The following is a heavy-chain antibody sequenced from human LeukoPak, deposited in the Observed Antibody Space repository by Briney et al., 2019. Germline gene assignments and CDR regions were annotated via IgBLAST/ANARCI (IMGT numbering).Heavy chain of an antibody. CDR3: AGYGVVVPAARDAFDV. J-gene: IGHJ3*01. CDR1: GFTLRSYT. Sequence: GGSLRLSCAASGFTLRSYTMSWVRQAPGKGLEWVANIKQDGSEKYYVDSVKGRFTISRDNAKNSLYLQMNSLRAEDTAVYYCAGYGVVVPAARDAFDVWGQGTMVTVSS. D-gene: IGHD2-2*01. CDR2: IKQDGSEK. V-gene: IGHV3-7*01.